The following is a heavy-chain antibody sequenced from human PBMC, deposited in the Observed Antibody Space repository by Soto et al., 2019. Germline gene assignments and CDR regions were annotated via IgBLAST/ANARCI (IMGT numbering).Heavy chain of an antibody. CDR3: ALGSWSGETFDI. Sequence: QVQLVQSGAEVKKPGSSVKVSCKASGGTFNVYTIIWVRQAPGQGLEWMGRIIPMFAITNYAQRFQGRVTLTADTSTTTAYMELSSLTSEDTAVYYCALGSWSGETFDIWGQGTLVTVSS. D-gene: IGHD6-13*01. CDR2: IIPMFAIT. CDR1: GGTFNVYT. V-gene: IGHV1-69*02. J-gene: IGHJ3*02.